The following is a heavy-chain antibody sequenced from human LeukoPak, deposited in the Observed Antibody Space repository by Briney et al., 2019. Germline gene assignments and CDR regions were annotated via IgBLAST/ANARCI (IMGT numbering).Heavy chain of an antibody. CDR2: INPNSGGT. Sequence: ASVKVSCKASGYTFTGYYMHWVRQAPGQGLEWMGWINPNSGGTNYAQKFQGRVTMTRDTSISTAYMELSRLRSDDTAVYYCARANYYDSSGYIDAFDIWGQGTMVTVSS. J-gene: IGHJ3*02. CDR3: ARANYYDSSGYIDAFDI. D-gene: IGHD3-22*01. CDR1: GYTFTGYY. V-gene: IGHV1-2*02.